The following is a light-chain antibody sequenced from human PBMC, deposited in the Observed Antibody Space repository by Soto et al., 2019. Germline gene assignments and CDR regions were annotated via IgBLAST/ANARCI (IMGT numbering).Light chain of an antibody. V-gene: IGLV2-11*01. J-gene: IGLJ1*01. CDR2: DVT. CDR1: SSDVGGYNF. CDR3: CSYAGSYTHV. Sequence: QSVLTQSRSVSGSPGQSVTISGTGTSSDVGGYNFVSWYQQYPGKAPKLIIYDVTKRPSGVPDRFSGSKSGNTASLTISGLQTDDEADYYCCSYAGSYTHVFGTGTKVTVL.